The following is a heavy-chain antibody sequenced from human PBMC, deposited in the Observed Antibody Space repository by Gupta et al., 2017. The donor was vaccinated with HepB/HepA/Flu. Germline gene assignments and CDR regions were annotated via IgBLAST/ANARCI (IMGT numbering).Heavy chain of an antibody. D-gene: IGHD2-2*01. V-gene: IGHV3-73*01. J-gene: IGHJ4*02. CDR3: TRQTDSCHDF. Sequence: EVQLLESGGGLVQPGGSLTLSCAGSGFTFSGSHMHWVRQASGKGLEWVAHVRSKADSYATAYAASVRGRFTISRDDSQNTAYLQMNSLKAEDSAVYFCTRQTDSCHDFWGQGTLVTVSS. CDR2: VRSKADSYAT. CDR1: GFTFSGSH.